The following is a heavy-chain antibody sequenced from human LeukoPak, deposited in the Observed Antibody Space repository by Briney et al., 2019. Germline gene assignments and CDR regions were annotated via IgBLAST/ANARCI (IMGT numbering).Heavy chain of an antibody. CDR3: TRDPRNLDY. Sequence: GGSLRLPCAVSGFTFSDTYMTWIRQAPGKGLESLSYISPSGTDISYADSVKGRFTISRDNAKNSLYLQMNSLRVEDTAVYYCTRDPRNLDYWGQGTLVTVSS. D-gene: IGHD1-14*01. V-gene: IGHV3-11*01. CDR2: ISPSGTDI. CDR1: GFTFSDTY. J-gene: IGHJ4*02.